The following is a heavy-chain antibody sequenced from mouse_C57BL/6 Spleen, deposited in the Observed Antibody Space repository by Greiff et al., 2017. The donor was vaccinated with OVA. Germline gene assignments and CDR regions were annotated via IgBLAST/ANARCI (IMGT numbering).Heavy chain of an antibody. J-gene: IGHJ1*03. V-gene: IGHV1-81*01. D-gene: IGHD2-4*01. CDR2: IYPRSGNT. CDR3: ARGEATMIRYFDV. Sequence: QVQLQQSGAELARPGASVKLSCKASGYTFTSYGISWVKQRTGQGLEWIGEIYPRSGNTYYNEKFKGKATLTADKSSSTAYMELRSLTSEDSAVYFCARGEATMIRYFDVWGTGTTVTVSS. CDR1: GYTFTSYG.